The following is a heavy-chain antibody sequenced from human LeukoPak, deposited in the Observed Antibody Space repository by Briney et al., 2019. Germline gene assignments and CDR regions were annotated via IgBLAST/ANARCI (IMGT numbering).Heavy chain of an antibody. V-gene: IGHV4-59*08. CDR2: IFYSGST. CDR1: GASIRSDY. D-gene: IGHD3-10*01. J-gene: IGHJ4*02. CDR3: ARHGSGSVAAPSY. Sequence: PSETLSLTCIVSGASIRSDYWTWLRQPPGEGLEWIGYIFYSGSTNYNPSLKSRVNISVDTSKNQFSLNLTSVTAANTAVYYCARHGSGSVAAPSYWGQGALVTVSS.